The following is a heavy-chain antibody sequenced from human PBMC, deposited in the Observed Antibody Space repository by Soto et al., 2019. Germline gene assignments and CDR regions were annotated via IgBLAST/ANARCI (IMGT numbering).Heavy chain of an antibody. CDR2: IWNDGSTK. CDR3: AKEDSSSWHYYYGMDV. Sequence: GGSLRLSCAASGFTFSTYGMHWVRQAPGKGLEWVAVIWNDGSTKYYADSVKGRFTISRDDSKNTLYLQMNSLRAEDTAVYYCAKEDSSSWHYYYGMDVWGQGTTVTVSS. D-gene: IGHD6-13*01. J-gene: IGHJ6*02. V-gene: IGHV3-33*06. CDR1: GFTFSTYG.